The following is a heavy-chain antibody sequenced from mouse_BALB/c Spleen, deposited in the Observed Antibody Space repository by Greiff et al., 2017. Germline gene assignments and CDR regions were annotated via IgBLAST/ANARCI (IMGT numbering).Heavy chain of an antibody. CDR3: ARSVPDNYSSSLYAMDY. CDR1: GYTFTSYW. J-gene: IGHJ4*01. V-gene: IGHV1S81*02. D-gene: IGHD1-3*01. CDR2: INPSNGRT. Sequence: QVQLQQSGAELVKPGASVKLSCKASGYTFTSYWMHWVQQRPGQGLEWIGEINPSNGRTNYNEKFKSKAILTVDKSSSTAYMQHSNLTSEDSEVYYRARSVPDNYSSSLYAMDYWGQGTSVTVSS.